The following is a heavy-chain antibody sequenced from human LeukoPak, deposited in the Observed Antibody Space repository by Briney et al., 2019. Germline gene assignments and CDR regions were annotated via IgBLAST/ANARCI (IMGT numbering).Heavy chain of an antibody. D-gene: IGHD2-15*01. CDR2: IAPSDSYT. CDR3: ARHRDCSSGACYPDY. J-gene: IGHJ4*02. V-gene: IGHV5-10-1*01. Sequence: GESLRISCKCSGYSFTSHWISWVRQMPGKGLEWMGRIAPSDSYTNYRPSFQGHVTISADKSISTAYLQWSSLKASDTAMYYCARHRDCSSGACYPDYWGQGTLVTVSS. CDR1: GYSFTSHW.